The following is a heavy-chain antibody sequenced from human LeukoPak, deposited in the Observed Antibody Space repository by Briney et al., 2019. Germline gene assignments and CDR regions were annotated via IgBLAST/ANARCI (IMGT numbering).Heavy chain of an antibody. J-gene: IGHJ3*02. D-gene: IGHD2-8*02. CDR1: GFSLRNYW. Sequence: TGGSLRLSCAASGFSLRNYWMTWVRQAPGKGLEWVANIKQDGSTKYYVDSVKGRFTISRDNAKNSLYLQMNILRAEDTALYFCAADPPWSADAFDIWGQGTVVTVSS. CDR3: AADPPWSADAFDI. CDR2: IKQDGSTK. V-gene: IGHV3-7*01.